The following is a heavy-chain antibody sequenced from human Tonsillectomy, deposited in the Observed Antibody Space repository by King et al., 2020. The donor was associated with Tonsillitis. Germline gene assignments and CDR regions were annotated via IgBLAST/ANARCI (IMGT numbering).Heavy chain of an antibody. V-gene: IGHV3-74*01. J-gene: IGHJ6*02. D-gene: IGHD5-12*01. Sequence: VQLVESGGGLVQPGGSRRLSCAASGFTFSSYCMHWVRQAPGKGLVWVSRINSDGSSTSYADSVKGRFTISRDNAKNTLYLQMNSLRAEDTAVYYCARTSGYGGMDVWGQGTTVTVSS. CDR1: GFTFSSYC. CDR3: ARTSGYGGMDV. CDR2: INSDGSST.